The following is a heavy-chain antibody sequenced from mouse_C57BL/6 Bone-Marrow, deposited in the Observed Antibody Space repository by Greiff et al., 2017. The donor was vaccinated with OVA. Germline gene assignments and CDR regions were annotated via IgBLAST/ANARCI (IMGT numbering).Heavy chain of an antibody. CDR2: IYPGDGDT. V-gene: IGHV1-82*01. J-gene: IGHJ3*01. Sequence: QVQLQQSGPELVKPGASVKISCKASGYAFSSSWMNWVKPRPGQGLEWIGRIYPGDGDTNYNGKFKGKATLTADKSSSTAYMQLSSLTSEDAAVYFCARDDYGSSCAYWGQGTLVTVSA. CDR3: ARDDYGSSCAY. CDR1: GYAFSSSW. D-gene: IGHD1-1*01.